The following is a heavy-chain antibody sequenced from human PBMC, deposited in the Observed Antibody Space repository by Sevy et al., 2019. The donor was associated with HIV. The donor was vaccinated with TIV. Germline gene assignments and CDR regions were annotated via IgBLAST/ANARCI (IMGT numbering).Heavy chain of an antibody. CDR3: ARDWGRYDFWSGYFGWFDP. D-gene: IGHD3-3*01. Sequence: GGSLRLPCAASGFTFSSYEMNWVRQAPGKGLEWVSYIISSGSTIYYADSVKGRFTISRDNAKNSLYLQMNSLRAEDTAVYYCARDWGRYDFWSGYFGWFDPWGQGTLVTVSS. CDR1: GFTFSSYE. J-gene: IGHJ5*02. CDR2: IISSGSTI. V-gene: IGHV3-48*03.